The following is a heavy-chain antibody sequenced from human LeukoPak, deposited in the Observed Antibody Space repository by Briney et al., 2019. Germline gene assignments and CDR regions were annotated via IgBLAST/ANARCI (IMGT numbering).Heavy chain of an antibody. CDR2: ISAYNGNT. D-gene: IGHD6-19*01. Sequence: GASVKVSCKASGYTFTNYAIHWVRQAPGQGLEWMGWISAYNGNTNYAQKLQGRVTMTTDTSTSTAYMKLRSLRSDDTAVYYCARMPLKKAGYYYYYYGMDVWGQGTTVTVSS. CDR3: ARMPLKKAGYYYYYYGMDV. V-gene: IGHV1-18*01. CDR1: GYTFTNYA. J-gene: IGHJ6*02.